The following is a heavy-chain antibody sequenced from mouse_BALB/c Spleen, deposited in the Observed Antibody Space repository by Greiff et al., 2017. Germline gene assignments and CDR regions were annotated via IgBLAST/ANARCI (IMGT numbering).Heavy chain of an antibody. Sequence: EVMLMESGGGLVQPGGSLKLSCAASGFTFSSYGMSWVRQTPDKRLELVATINSNGGSTYYPDSVKGRFTISRDNAKNTLYLQMSSLKSEDTAMYYCARDLDYWGQGTTLTVSS. CDR1: GFTFSSYG. CDR3: ARDLDY. V-gene: IGHV5-6-3*01. J-gene: IGHJ2*01. CDR2: INSNGGST.